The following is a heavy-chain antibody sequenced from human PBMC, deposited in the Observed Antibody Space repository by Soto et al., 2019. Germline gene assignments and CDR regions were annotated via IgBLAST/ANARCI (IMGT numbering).Heavy chain of an antibody. CDR1: GGSISSSSYY. CDR3: ARHDLMVRGVIITPRYRYYGMDV. J-gene: IGHJ6*02. CDR2: IYYSGST. D-gene: IGHD3-10*01. Sequence: PSETLSLTCTVSGGSISSSSYYWGWIRQPPGKGLEWIGSIYYSGSTYYNPSLKSRVTISVDTSKNQFSLKLSSVTAADTAVYYCARHDLMVRGVIITPRYRYYGMDVWGQGTTVTVSS. V-gene: IGHV4-39*01.